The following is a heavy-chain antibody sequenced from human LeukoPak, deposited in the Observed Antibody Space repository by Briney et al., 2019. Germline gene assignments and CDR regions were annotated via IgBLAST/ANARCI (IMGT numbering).Heavy chain of an antibody. V-gene: IGHV4-61*05. CDR3: ARRTHVSSSDDY. CDR2: IYYSGST. CDR1: GGSISSSSYY. Sequence: SETLSLTCTVSGGSISSSSYYWGWIRQPRGKGLEWIGYIYYSGSTNYNPSLKSRVTISVDTSKNQFSLKLSSVTAADTAVYYCARRTHVSSSDDYWGQGTLVTVSS. J-gene: IGHJ4*02. D-gene: IGHD6-13*01.